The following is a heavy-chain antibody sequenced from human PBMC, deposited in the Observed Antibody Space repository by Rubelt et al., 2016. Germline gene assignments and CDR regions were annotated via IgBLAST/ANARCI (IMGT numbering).Heavy chain of an antibody. D-gene: IGHD4-17*01. Sequence: EVQLVQSGAEVKKPGESLRISCKGSGYSFTSYCLSWVRQMPGKGLEWMGRIDPSDSYTNYSPSVQGHVTISADKSISTAYLQWSSLKASDTAMYYCARSAGTTVTTVDYWGQGTLVTVSS. CDR2: IDPSDSYT. J-gene: IGHJ4*02. CDR3: ARSAGTTVTTVDY. V-gene: IGHV5-10-1*01. CDR1: GYSFTSYC.